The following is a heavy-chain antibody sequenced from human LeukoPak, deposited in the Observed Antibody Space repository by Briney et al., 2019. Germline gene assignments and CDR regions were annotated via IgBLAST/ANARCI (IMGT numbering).Heavy chain of an antibody. J-gene: IGHJ6*03. V-gene: IGHV3-30*02. CDR1: GFTFSSYA. Sequence: GGSLRLSCAASGFTFSSYAMSWVRQAPGKGLEWVAVIWYSGSNKYYADSVKGRFTISRDNSKNTLYLQMNSLRAEDTAVYYCAKDASGYSGYVSYYYYYMDVWGKGTTVTVSS. CDR3: AKDASGYSGYVSYYYYYMDV. D-gene: IGHD5-12*01. CDR2: IWYSGSNK.